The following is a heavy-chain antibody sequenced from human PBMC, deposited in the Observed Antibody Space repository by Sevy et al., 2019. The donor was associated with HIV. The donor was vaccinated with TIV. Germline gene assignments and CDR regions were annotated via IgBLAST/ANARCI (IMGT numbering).Heavy chain of an antibody. V-gene: IGHV6-1*01. CDR2: TYYKSEWYN. Sequence: SQTLSLTCAISGDSVSNNIAAWNWIRQSPSRGLEWLGRTYYKSEWYNDYAVSVRGRIVISPDTSKNQFSLQLNSVTPDDTAVYYSARDKNWGYDSWGQGTLVTVSS. J-gene: IGHJ4*02. CDR3: ARDKNWGYDS. CDR1: GDSVSNNIAA. D-gene: IGHD7-27*01.